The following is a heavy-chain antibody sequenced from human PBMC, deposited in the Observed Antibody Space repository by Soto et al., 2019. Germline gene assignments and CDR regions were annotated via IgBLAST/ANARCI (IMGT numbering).Heavy chain of an antibody. D-gene: IGHD2-2*01. CDR2: MSSDGKNK. V-gene: IGHV3-30*03. CDR1: GFAFSNHG. Sequence: QVQLVESGGGVVQPGRSLRLSCAASGFAFSNHGMHWVRHAPGKGLEWVAIMSSDGKNKVYADPMKGRFTISRDDSKNTLYLQMDSLKTDETALYSCGRDVYCRSNSCRRNMVEYWGQGSLVTVSS. CDR3: GRDVYCRSNSCRRNMVEY. J-gene: IGHJ4*02.